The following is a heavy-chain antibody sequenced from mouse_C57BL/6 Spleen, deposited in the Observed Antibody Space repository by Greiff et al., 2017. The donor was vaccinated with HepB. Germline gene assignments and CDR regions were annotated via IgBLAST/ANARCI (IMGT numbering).Heavy chain of an antibody. CDR3: ARGLYGSSYDFDY. CDR2: INPSSGYT. J-gene: IGHJ2*01. D-gene: IGHD1-1*01. V-gene: IGHV1-7*01. Sequence: VQLQQSGAELAKPGASVKLSCKASGYTFTSYWMHWVKQRPGQGLEWIGYINPSSGYTKYNQKFKDKATLTADKSSSTAYMQRSSLTYEDSAVYYCARGLYGSSYDFDYWGQGTTLTVSS. CDR1: GYTFTSYW.